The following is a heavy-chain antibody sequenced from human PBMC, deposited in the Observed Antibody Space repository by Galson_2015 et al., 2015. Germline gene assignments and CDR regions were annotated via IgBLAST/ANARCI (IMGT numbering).Heavy chain of an antibody. CDR2: ISSSSSYT. CDR3: ARDRHYDFWSGATSDY. Sequence: SLRLSCAASGFTFSDYCMSWIRQAPGKGLEWVSYISSSSSYTNYADSVKGRFTISRDNAKNSLYLQTNNLRAEDTAVYYCARDRHYDFWSGATSDYWGQGTLVTVSS. CDR1: GFTFSDYC. D-gene: IGHD3-3*01. J-gene: IGHJ4*02. V-gene: IGHV3-11*05.